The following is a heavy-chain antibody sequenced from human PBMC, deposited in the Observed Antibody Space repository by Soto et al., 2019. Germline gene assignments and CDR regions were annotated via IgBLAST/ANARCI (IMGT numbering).Heavy chain of an antibody. CDR3: ARTTVVPAAYYYYYMDV. CDR1: GYTFTSYG. CDR2: ISAYNGNT. V-gene: IGHV1-18*01. Sequence: ASVKVSCKASGYTFTSYGISWVRQAPGQGLEWMGWISAYNGNTNYAQKLQGRVTMTTDTSTSTAYMELRSLRSEDTAVYYCARTTVVPAAYYYYYMDVWGKGTTVTVSS. J-gene: IGHJ6*03. D-gene: IGHD2-2*01.